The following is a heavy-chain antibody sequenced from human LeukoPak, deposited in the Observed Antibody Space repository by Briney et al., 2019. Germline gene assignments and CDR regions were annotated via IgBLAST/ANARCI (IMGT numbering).Heavy chain of an antibody. Sequence: SETLSLTCTVSGGSISSHYWSWIRQPPGKGLEWIGYIYYSGSSKYNPSLKSRVTISVDTSKNQFSLKLSSVSAADTAVYYCARLYDSSGYTNWLDPWGQGTLVTVSS. V-gene: IGHV4-59*11. D-gene: IGHD3-22*01. J-gene: IGHJ5*02. CDR3: ARLYDSSGYTNWLDP. CDR2: IYYSGSS. CDR1: GGSISSHY.